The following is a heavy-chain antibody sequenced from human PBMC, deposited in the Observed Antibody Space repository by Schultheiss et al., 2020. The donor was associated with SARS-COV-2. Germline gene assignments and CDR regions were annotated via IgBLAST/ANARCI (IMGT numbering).Heavy chain of an antibody. Sequence: GGSLRLSCAASGFTFSSYAMHWVRQAPGKGLEYVSAISSNGGSTYYANSVKGRFTISRDNSKNTLYLQMGSLRAEDMAVYYCARGGLELRDYYYYMDVWGKGTTVTVSS. CDR1: GFTFSSYA. D-gene: IGHD1-7*01. CDR3: ARGGLELRDYYYYMDV. V-gene: IGHV3-64*01. J-gene: IGHJ6*03. CDR2: ISSNGGST.